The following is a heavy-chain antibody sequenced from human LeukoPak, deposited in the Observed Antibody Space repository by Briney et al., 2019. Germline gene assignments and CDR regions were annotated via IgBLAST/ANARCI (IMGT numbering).Heavy chain of an antibody. V-gene: IGHV4-59*12. Sequence: SETLSLTCSVSGDSISSYYWSWIRQPPGKGLEWIGYISYSGSTNYNPSLKSPVTISVDTSKNQFSLKLSSVTAADTAVYYCARGPALSALGYCSGGSCSDYWGQGTLVTVSS. J-gene: IGHJ4*02. CDR2: ISYSGST. D-gene: IGHD2-15*01. CDR3: ARGPALSALGYCSGGSCSDY. CDR1: GDSISSYY.